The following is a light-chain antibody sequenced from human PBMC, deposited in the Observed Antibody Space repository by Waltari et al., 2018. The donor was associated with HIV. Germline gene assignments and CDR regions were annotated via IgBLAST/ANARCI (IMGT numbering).Light chain of an antibody. J-gene: IGKJ1*01. CDR3: QHYNNYLWT. V-gene: IGKV1-5*01. Sequence: DIQMTQSPSTLSASVGDRVTITCRASQDISSYLAWYQQKPGKAPKLLIYAASTLQSGVPSRFSGNKSGPEFTLTISSLQPDDFATYYCQHYNNYLWTFGQGTKVEIK. CDR2: AAS. CDR1: QDISSY.